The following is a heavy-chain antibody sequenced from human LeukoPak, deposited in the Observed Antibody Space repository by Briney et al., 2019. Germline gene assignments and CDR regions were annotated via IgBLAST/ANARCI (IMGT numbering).Heavy chain of an antibody. V-gene: IGHV3-30*02. CDR3: AKDRAAHDPFDY. CDR1: GFTFSSYG. J-gene: IGHJ4*02. Sequence: GGSLRLSCAASGFTFSSYGMHWVRQAPGKGLEWVAFIRYDGSNKYYADSVKGRFTISRDNSKNTLYLQMNSLRAEDTAVYYCAKDRAAHDPFDYWGQGTLVTVSS. D-gene: IGHD6-6*01. CDR2: IRYDGSNK.